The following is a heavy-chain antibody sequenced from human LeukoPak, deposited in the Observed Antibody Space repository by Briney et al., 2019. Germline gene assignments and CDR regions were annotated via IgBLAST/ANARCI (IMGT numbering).Heavy chain of an antibody. CDR3: ATGASAIDSSALVFDY. Sequence: GGSLRLPCAASGFTFSSYWMHWVRQAPGKGLVWVSRINSDGSSTSYADTVKGRFTISRDNAKNTLYLQMNSLRGEDTAVYYCATGASAIDSSALVFDYWGQGTLVTVSS. D-gene: IGHD3-22*01. J-gene: IGHJ4*02. CDR1: GFTFSSYW. CDR2: INSDGSST. V-gene: IGHV3-74*01.